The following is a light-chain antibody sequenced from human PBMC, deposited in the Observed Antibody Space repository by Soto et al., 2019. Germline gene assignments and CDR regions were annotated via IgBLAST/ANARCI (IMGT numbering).Light chain of an antibody. Sequence: QAVVTQPPSASGTPGQRVTISCSGSSSNIGSNTVNWYQQLPGMAPKLLIYSDNQRPSGVRDRFSGSKSGTSASLAISGLQSEDEADYYCASCDDSLDGPMVFGGGTKVTVL. V-gene: IGLV1-44*01. J-gene: IGLJ3*02. CDR3: ASCDDSLDGPMV. CDR2: SDN. CDR1: SSNIGSNT.